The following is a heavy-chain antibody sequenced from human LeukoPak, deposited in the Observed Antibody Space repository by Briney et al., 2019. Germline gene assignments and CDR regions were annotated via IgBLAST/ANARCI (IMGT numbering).Heavy chain of an antibody. CDR1: GFTFSSYA. CDR2: ISGSGGST. CDR3: AKDGGIQLWLLPFDY. V-gene: IGHV3-23*01. Sequence: GGSLRLSCAASGFTFSSYAMSWVRQAPGKGLEWVSAISGSGGSTYYADSVKGRFTISRDNSKNTLYLQMNSLRAEDTAVYYCAKDGGIQLWLLPFDYWGQGTLVTVSS. J-gene: IGHJ4*02. D-gene: IGHD5-18*01.